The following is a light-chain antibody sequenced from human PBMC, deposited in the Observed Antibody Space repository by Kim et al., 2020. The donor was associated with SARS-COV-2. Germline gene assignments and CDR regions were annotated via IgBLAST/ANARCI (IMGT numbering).Light chain of an antibody. CDR3: QSRDSGGDVL. CDR2: GRN. J-gene: IGLJ2*01. V-gene: IGLV3-19*01. Sequence: SSELTQDPAVSVALGQTVRITCQGDSVRSYYATWYQQRPRQAPVLVIYGRNNRPSGIPDRFSGSSSGNTASLTISGAQAEDEADFYCQSRDSGGDVLFGGGTQLTVL. CDR1: SVRSYY.